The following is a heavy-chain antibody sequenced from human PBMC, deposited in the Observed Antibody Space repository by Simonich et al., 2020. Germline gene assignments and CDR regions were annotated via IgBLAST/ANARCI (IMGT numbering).Heavy chain of an antibody. V-gene: IGHV4-39*01. J-gene: IGHJ3*02. Sequence: QLQLQESGPGLVKPSETLSLTCTVSGGSISSSSYYWGWIRQPPGKGLEWIGSIYYSGSTYYNPSLKSRVTISGDTSKNQFSLKLSSVTAADTAVYYCARRPRLTNFADAFDIWGQGTMVTVSS. CDR3: ARRPRLTNFADAFDI. CDR1: GGSISSSSYY. D-gene: IGHD4-4*01. CDR2: IYYSGST.